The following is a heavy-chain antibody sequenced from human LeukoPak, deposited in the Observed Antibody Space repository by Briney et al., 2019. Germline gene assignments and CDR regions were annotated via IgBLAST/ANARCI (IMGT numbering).Heavy chain of an antibody. V-gene: IGHV3-48*03. CDR3: ARNLQGSGFVP. Sequence: PGGSLRLSCAASGFTFSTFDMNWVRQAPGKGLEGVSYISRSGGTADYADSVKGRFTISRDNARNSVYLQMNSLRAEDTSIYYSARNLQGSGFVPWGQGTLVTVSS. D-gene: IGHD6-19*01. J-gene: IGHJ5*02. CDR2: ISRSGGTA. CDR1: GFTFSTFD.